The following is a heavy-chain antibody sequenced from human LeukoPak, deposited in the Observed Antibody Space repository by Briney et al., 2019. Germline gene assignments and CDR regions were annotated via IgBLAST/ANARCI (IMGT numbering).Heavy chain of an antibody. J-gene: IGHJ4*02. CDR3: ARGFGYCSSTSCYDGYYFDY. V-gene: IGHV1-46*01. CDR1: GYTFTSYY. D-gene: IGHD2-2*01. Sequence: ASVKVSCKASGYTFTSYYMHWVRQAPGQGLEWMGIINPSGGSTSYAQKFQGRVTMTRDTSTSTVYMELSSLRSEDTAVYYCARGFGYCSSTSCYDGYYFDYWGQGTLVTVSS. CDR2: INPSGGST.